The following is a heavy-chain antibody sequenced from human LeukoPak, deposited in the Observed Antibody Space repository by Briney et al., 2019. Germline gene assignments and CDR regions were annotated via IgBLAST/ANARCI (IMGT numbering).Heavy chain of an antibody. V-gene: IGHV4-39*07. CDR2: MYYSGSL. D-gene: IGHD3-22*01. Sequence: SETLSLTCTVSGGSINRTTYYWGWIRQPPGTGLEWIGSMYYSGSLYYNPSLKSRVTISVDTSKNQFSLKLSSVTAADTAVYYCARGVRDYYDSSGYYYSGDAFDIWGQGTMVTVSS. CDR3: ARGVRDYYDSSGYYYSGDAFDI. CDR1: GGSINRTTYY. J-gene: IGHJ3*02.